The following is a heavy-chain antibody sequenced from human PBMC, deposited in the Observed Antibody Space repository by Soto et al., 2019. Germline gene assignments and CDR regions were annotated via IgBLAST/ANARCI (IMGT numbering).Heavy chain of an antibody. D-gene: IGHD3-22*01. V-gene: IGHV1-69*13. CDR2: IIPIFGTA. J-gene: IGHJ4*02. CDR1: GGTFSSYA. Sequence: ASVKVSCKASGGTFSSYAISWVRQAPGQGLEWMGGIIPIFGTANYAQKFQGRVTITADESTSTAYMELSSLRSEDTAVYYCARFRNYDSSGYYFDYWGQGTMVTVSS. CDR3: ARFRNYDSSGYYFDY.